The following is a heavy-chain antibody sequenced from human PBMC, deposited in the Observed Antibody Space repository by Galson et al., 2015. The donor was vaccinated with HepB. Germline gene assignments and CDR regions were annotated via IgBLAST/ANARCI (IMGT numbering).Heavy chain of an antibody. CDR3: AKGGVGAISAHFDY. Sequence: CAISGDSVSSNSAAWNWIRQSPSRGLEWLGRTYYRSKWYNDYAVSVKSRITINPDTSKNQFSLQLNSVTPEDTAVYYCAKGGVGAISAHFDYWGQGTLVTVSS. CDR1: GDSVSSNSAA. J-gene: IGHJ4*02. D-gene: IGHD1-26*01. V-gene: IGHV6-1*01. CDR2: TYYRSKWYN.